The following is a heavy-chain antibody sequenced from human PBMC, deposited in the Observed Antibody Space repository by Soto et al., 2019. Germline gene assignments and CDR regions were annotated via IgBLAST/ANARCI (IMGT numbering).Heavy chain of an antibody. J-gene: IGHJ3*02. D-gene: IGHD1-26*01. CDR2: IYYSGST. V-gene: IGHV4-39*01. CDR1: DGSISSSSYY. Sequence: SETLSLTCTVSDGSISSSSYYWGWIRQPPGKGLEWIGSIYYSGSTYYNPSLKSRVTISVDTSKNQFSLKLSSVTAADTAVYYCARLTMGGATREPAFDIWGQGTMVTVSS. CDR3: ARLTMGGATREPAFDI.